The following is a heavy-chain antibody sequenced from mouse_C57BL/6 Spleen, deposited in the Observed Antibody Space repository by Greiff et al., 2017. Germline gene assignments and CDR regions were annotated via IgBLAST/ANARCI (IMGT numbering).Heavy chain of an antibody. D-gene: IGHD6-1*01. CDR1: GFTFSDYG. CDR2: ISSGSSTI. Sequence: EVKLLESGGGLVKPGGSLKISCAASGFTFSDYGMHWVRQAPEKGLEWVAYISSGSSTIYYAATVMGRFTITSDNAKNTMLLQMTSLRSEDTAMYYCSRSLFDYWGQGTTLTVSS. V-gene: IGHV5-17*01. CDR3: SRSLFDY. J-gene: IGHJ2*01.